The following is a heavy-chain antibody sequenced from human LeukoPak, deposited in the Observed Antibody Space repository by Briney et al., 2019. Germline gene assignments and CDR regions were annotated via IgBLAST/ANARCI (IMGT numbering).Heavy chain of an antibody. CDR1: GYTFTSYG. J-gene: IGHJ5*02. CDR3: ARKVVAATRYNWFDP. CDR2: ISAYNGNT. D-gene: IGHD2-15*01. V-gene: IGHV1-18*01. Sequence: ASVKVSCKASGYTFTSYGISWVRQAPGQGLEWMGWISAYNGNTNYAQKLQGRVTTTTDTSTSTAYMELRSLRSDDTAVYYCARKVVAATRYNWFDPWGQGTLVTVSS.